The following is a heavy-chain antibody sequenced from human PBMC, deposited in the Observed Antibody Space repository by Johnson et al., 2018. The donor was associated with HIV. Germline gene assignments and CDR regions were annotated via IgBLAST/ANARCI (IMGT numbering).Heavy chain of an antibody. D-gene: IGHD1-26*01. CDR3: AKDRGSPDAFDI. Sequence: QVQLVESGGGVVQPGRSLRLSCAASGFTFSSYAMHWVRQAPGKGLEWVAIISYDGSNKYYADSVKGRFTISRDNSKNKLYLQMNSLKTEDTAVYYCAKDRGSPDAFDIWGQGTMVTVSS. V-gene: IGHV3-30-3*01. J-gene: IGHJ3*02. CDR2: ISYDGSNK. CDR1: GFTFSSYA.